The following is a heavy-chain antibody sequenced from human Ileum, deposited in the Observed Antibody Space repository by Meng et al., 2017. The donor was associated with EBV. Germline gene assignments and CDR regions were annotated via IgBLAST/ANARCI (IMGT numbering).Heavy chain of an antibody. J-gene: IGHJ4*02. CDR3: ARDPAYPRGLFDS. D-gene: IGHD3-10*01. CDR2: IYRSGST. V-gene: IGHV4-39*07. Sequence: ASAPGTVKLWETLSLTCTVPGDSISNSDYYWDWIRQSPGKGLEWIASIYRSGSTYYDPSLKSRVTISLDTSKNQFSLKLSSVTAADTAVYYCARDPAYPRGLFDSWGQGTLVTVSS. CDR1: GDSISNSDYY.